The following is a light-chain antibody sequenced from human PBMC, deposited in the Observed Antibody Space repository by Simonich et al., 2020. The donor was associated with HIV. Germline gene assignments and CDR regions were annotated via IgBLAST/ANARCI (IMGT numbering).Light chain of an antibody. CDR2: QDS. J-gene: IGLJ1*01. CDR1: KLGDKY. CDR3: QAWDSSTPYV. Sequence: SYELTQPPSVSVSPGQTASITCPGDKLGDKYACWYQQKPGQSPVLVIYQDSKRPSGLPERFSGSTSGNTATLTISGTQAMDEADYYCQAWDSSTPYVFGTGTKVTVL. V-gene: IGLV3-1*01.